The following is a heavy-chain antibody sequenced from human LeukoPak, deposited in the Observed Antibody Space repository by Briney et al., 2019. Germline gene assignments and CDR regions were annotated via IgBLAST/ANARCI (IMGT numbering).Heavy chain of an antibody. CDR2: INPNSGGT. D-gene: IGHD2-2*01. Sequence: ASVKVSCKASGYTFTGYYMHWVRQAPGQGLEWMGWINPNSGGTNYAQKFQGRVTMTRDTSTSTVYMELSSLRSEDTAVYYCARDRLRGQVPATNTNWFDPWGQGTLVTVSS. V-gene: IGHV1-2*02. CDR1: GYTFTGYY. CDR3: ARDRLRGQVPATNTNWFDP. J-gene: IGHJ5*02.